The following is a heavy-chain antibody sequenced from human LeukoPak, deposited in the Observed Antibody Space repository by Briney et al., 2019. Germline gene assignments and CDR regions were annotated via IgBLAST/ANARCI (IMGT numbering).Heavy chain of an antibody. CDR1: GFTFSSYA. V-gene: IGHV3-30*04. D-gene: IGHD3-16*01. Sequence: GGSLRLSCAASGFTFSSYAMHRILQAPGKGLEWVAVISYDGSNKYYADSVKGRFTISRDNSKNTLYLQMNSLRAEDTAVYYCARAPALRLEAGYWGQGTLVTVSS. CDR2: ISYDGSNK. J-gene: IGHJ4*02. CDR3: ARAPALRLEAGY.